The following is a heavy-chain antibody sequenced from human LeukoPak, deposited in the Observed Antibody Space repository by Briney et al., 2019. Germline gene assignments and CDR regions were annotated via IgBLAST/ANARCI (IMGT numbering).Heavy chain of an antibody. Sequence: PGGSLTLSCAASGFTFSDYYMSWIRQAPGKGLEWVSYISSSGCTIYYADSVKGRFTISRDNAKNSLYLQMNSLRAEDTAVYYCARDYYYDSSGYKKYWGQGTVLSVSS. CDR3: ARDYYYDSSGYKKY. D-gene: IGHD3-22*01. V-gene: IGHV3-11*04. CDR1: GFTFSDYY. CDR2: ISSSGCTI. J-gene: IGHJ4*02.